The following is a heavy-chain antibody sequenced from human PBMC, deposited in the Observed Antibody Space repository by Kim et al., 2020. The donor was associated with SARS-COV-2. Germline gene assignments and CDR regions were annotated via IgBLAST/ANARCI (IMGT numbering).Heavy chain of an antibody. V-gene: IGHV7-4-1*02. CDR2: INTNTGNP. CDR3: ARLAWIQLWTPFDFDY. Sequence: ASVKVSCKASGYTFTSYAMNWVRQAPGQGLEWMGWINTNTGNPTYAQGFTGRFVFSLDTSVSTAYLQISSLKAEDTAVYYCARLAWIQLWTPFDFDYWGQGTLVTVSS. CDR1: GYTFTSYA. D-gene: IGHD5-18*01. J-gene: IGHJ4*02.